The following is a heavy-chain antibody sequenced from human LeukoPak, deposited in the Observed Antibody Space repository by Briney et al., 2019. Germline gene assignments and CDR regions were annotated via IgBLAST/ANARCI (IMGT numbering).Heavy chain of an antibody. D-gene: IGHD6-13*01. CDR3: AKDRSSSWAIDY. CDR1: GFNFRSYG. V-gene: IGHV3-30*18. J-gene: IGHJ4*02. Sequence: PGGSLRLSCAASGFNFRSYGMHCVRQAPSKGLDWVALISSDVSKKYHADSVQGRFTISRDNSKHTLYSQMDSLRAEDTAVYCCAKDRSSSWAIDYWGRGTVVSVSS. CDR2: ISSDVSKK.